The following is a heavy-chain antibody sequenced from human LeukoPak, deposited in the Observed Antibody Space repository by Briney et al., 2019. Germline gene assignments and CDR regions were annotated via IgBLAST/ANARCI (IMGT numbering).Heavy chain of an antibody. V-gene: IGHV3-15*01. J-gene: IGHJ4*02. D-gene: IGHD4-17*01. CDR1: GFTFSTAW. CDR2: IKSKSSGGTR. CDR3: TTEYYGDYHY. Sequence: GGSLRLSCATSGFTFSTAWMSWVRQAPGTGLEWVGRIKSKSSGGTREYAASVKGRFTVSREDSKNTVYLQTDSLITEDTAMYYCTTEYYGDYHYWGQGTLVTVSS.